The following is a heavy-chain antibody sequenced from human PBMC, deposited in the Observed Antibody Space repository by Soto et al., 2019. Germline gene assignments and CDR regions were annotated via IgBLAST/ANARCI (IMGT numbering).Heavy chain of an antibody. CDR1: GFTFSSYA. CDR3: AKKSGTYIKLGYGDYGYFDY. CDR2: ISGSGGST. Sequence: EVQLLESGGGLVQPGGSLRLSCAASGFTFSSYAMSWVRQAPGKGLEWVSAISGSGGSTYYADSVKGRFTISRDNSKNTLYLQKNSLRAEDTAVYYCAKKSGTYIKLGYGDYGYFDYWGQGTLVTVSS. J-gene: IGHJ4*02. D-gene: IGHD4-17*01. V-gene: IGHV3-23*01.